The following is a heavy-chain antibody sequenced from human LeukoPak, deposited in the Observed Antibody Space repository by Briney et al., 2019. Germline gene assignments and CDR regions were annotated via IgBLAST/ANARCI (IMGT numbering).Heavy chain of an antibody. CDR2: ISNSGTT. J-gene: IGHJ5*02. V-gene: IGHV4-59*01. D-gene: IGHD4-17*01. Sequence: SGTLSLTCTVSGVSIKDYYRAWIRQAPGEGLEWIGYISNSGTTDYNPSLKSRVTMSVDTSKNEFSLKLTSVSAADTAMYYCARVVRGAVTLNSFDPWAQGTLVTVSS. CDR1: GVSIKDYY. CDR3: ARVVRGAVTLNSFDP.